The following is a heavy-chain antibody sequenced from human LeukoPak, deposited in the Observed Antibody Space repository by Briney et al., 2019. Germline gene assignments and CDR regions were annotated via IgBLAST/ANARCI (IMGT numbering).Heavy chain of an antibody. Sequence: SETLSLTCAVYGGSFSGYYWSWIRQPPGKGLEWIGEINHSGSTNYNPSLKSRVTISVDTFKNQFSLKLSSVTAADTAVYYCARVRYSSSWYALYYFDYWGQGTLVTVSS. CDR1: GGSFSGYY. CDR2: INHSGST. CDR3: ARVRYSSSWYALYYFDY. D-gene: IGHD6-13*01. V-gene: IGHV4-34*01. J-gene: IGHJ4*02.